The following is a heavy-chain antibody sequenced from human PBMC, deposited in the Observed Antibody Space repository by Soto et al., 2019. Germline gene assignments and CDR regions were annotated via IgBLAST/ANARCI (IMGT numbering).Heavy chain of an antibody. CDR1: GGSFSGYY. CDR2: INHSGST. Sequence: PSETLSLTCAVYGGSFSGYYWSWIRQPPGKGLEWIGEINHSGSTNYNPSLKSRVTISVDTSKNQFSLKLSSVTAADTAVYYCASSEPLYSSGWYGSYGMDVWGQGTTVTV. V-gene: IGHV4-34*01. D-gene: IGHD6-19*01. J-gene: IGHJ6*02. CDR3: ASSEPLYSSGWYGSYGMDV.